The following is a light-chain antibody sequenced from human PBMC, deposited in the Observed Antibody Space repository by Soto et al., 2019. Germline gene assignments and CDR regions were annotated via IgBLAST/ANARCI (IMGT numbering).Light chain of an antibody. V-gene: IGLV1-51*01. J-gene: IGLJ2*01. CDR2: DNN. Sequence: QSVLKQPPSVSAAPGQKVTISCSGSNSNIGNNYVSWYQQLPGTAPKLLIYDNNKRPSGIPDRFSGSKSGTSATLDITGLQTGDEADYYCGAWDDSLSAVFGGGTKVTVL. CDR3: GAWDDSLSAV. CDR1: NSNIGNNY.